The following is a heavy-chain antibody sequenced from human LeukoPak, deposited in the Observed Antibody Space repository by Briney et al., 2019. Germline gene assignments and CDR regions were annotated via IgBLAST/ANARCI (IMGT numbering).Heavy chain of an antibody. CDR1: GFTFSDYY. D-gene: IGHD1-7*01. Sequence: PGGSLRLSCAASGFTFSDYYMTWIRQAPGKGLEWVSYISTSAAYIDYAVSVQGRFTISRDNAKNSVFLQMNSLRAEDTAVYFCAKDATPRNSIWDHFDSWGQGTLVTVSS. CDR3: AKDATPRNSIWDHFDS. J-gene: IGHJ4*02. V-gene: IGHV3-11*01. CDR2: ISTSAAYI.